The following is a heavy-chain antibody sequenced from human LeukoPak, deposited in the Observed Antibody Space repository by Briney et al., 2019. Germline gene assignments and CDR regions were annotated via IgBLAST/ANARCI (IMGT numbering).Heavy chain of an antibody. J-gene: IGHJ5*02. CDR3: ARPSITMVRGFDP. CDR1: GGSISSSSYY. CDR2: IYFSGST. Sequence: SETLSLTCTVSGGSISSSSYYWGWIRQPPGKGLEWIGSIYFSGSTYYNPSLKSRVTISVDTSKNQCSLKLSSVTAADTAVYYCARPSITMVRGFDPWGQGTLVTVSS. V-gene: IGHV4-39*01. D-gene: IGHD3-10*01.